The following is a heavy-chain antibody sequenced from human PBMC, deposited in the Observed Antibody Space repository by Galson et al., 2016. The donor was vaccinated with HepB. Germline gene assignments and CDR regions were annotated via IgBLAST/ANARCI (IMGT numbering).Heavy chain of an antibody. Sequence: SLRLSCAGSGFTFRRFGMHWVRQAPGKGLEWVAVISYDGVSKFYADSVKGRFTISRDNSKNTVFLQMNSLRVEDTAVFYCAKDGGAEDCSGSTCYSRGFLDYRGQGALVAVSS. CDR3: AKDGGAEDCSGSTCYSRGFLDY. CDR2: ISYDGVSK. V-gene: IGHV3-30*18. D-gene: IGHD2-15*01. J-gene: IGHJ4*02. CDR1: GFTFRRFG.